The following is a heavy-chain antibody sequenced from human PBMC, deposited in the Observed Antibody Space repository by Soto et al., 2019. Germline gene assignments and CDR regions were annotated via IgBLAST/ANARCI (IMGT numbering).Heavy chain of an antibody. CDR2: ISAYSGDT. J-gene: IGHJ4*02. V-gene: IGHV1-18*01. CDR3: ERESGGRLTRWRMFDF. CDR1: GYNFTRYG. Sequence: QVQLVQSAAEVKPPGASVKVSCKASGYNFTRYGFSWVRQAPGQGLEWMGWISAYSGDTNYAQKFQGRVSMTTDPSTSTAYMELRSLRSDDTAVYYCERESGGRLTRWRMFDFWGQGPLVTVSS. D-gene: IGHD2-8*02.